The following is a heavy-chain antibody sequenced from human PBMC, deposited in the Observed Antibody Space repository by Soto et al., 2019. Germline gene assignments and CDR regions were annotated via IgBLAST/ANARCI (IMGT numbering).Heavy chain of an antibody. Sequence: SVKVSCKASGGTFSSYAISWVRQAPGQGLEWMGGIIPIFGTANYAQKFQGRVTITADESTSTAYMELSSLRSEDTAVYYCTRPHTGIVGATTTPFDYWGQGTLVTVSS. CDR3: TRPHTGIVGATTTPFDY. CDR1: GGTFSSYA. V-gene: IGHV1-69*13. CDR2: IIPIFGTA. D-gene: IGHD1-26*01. J-gene: IGHJ4*02.